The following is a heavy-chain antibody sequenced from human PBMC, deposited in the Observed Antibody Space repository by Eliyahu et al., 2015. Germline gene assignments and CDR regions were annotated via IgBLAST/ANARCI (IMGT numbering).Heavy chain of an antibody. Sequence: EVQLVESGGGLVQPGRSLRLSXAASGFSFDDYAMHWGRQAPGKGPEWVSGISWNSGNIGYADSVKGRFTISRDNAKNSLYLQMNSLRAEDTALYYCAKDIGSIRYYGMDVWGQGTTVTVSS. CDR1: GFSFDDYA. CDR3: AKDIGSIRYYGMDV. D-gene: IGHD3-10*01. J-gene: IGHJ6*02. CDR2: ISWNSGNI. V-gene: IGHV3-9*01.